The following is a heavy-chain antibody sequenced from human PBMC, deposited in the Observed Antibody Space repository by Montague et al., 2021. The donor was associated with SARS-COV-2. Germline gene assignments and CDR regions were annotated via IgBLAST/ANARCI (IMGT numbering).Heavy chain of an antibody. Sequence: SETLSLTCTVSGGSISSSSYYWGWIRQPPGKGLEWIGSIYYSGSTYYXPCLKSRVTIPVDTSKNQFSLKLSSVTAADTAVYYCARDTRITMIVVVQGYGMDVWGQGTTVTVSS. CDR2: IYYSGST. CDR1: GGSISSSSYY. CDR3: ARDTRITMIVVVQGYGMDV. V-gene: IGHV4-39*07. D-gene: IGHD3-22*01. J-gene: IGHJ6*02.